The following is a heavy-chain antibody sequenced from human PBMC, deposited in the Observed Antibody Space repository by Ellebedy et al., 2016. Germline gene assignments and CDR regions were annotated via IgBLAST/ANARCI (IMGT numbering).Heavy chain of an antibody. CDR2: IIPIFGTA. V-gene: IGHV1-69*13. D-gene: IGHD3-10*01. CDR3: ARVWTHYGLGSYYWGYHNWFDP. J-gene: IGHJ5*02. Sequence: SVKVSXXASGGTFSSYAISWVRQAPGQGLEWMGGIIPIFGTANYAQKFQGRVTITADESTSTAYMELSSLRSEDTAVYYCARVWTHYGLGSYYWGYHNWFDPWGQGTLVTVSS. CDR1: GGTFSSYA.